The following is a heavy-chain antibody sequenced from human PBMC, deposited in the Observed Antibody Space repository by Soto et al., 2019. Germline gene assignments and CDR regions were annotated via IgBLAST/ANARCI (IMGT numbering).Heavy chain of an antibody. J-gene: IGHJ4*02. CDR3: ARVEQQLEADDY. CDR2: INPNSGGT. D-gene: IGHD6-13*01. Sequence: ASVKVSCKASGYTFTGYSIHCVRQAPGQGLEWMGWINPNSGGTNYAQKFQGRVTMTRDTSISTAYMELSRLRSDDTAVYYCARVEQQLEADDYWGQGTLVTVSS. CDR1: GYTFTGYS. V-gene: IGHV1-2*02.